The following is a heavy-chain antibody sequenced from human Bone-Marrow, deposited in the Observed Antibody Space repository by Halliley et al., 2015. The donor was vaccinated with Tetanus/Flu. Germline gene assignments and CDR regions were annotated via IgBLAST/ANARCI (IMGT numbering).Heavy chain of an antibody. Sequence: LEGVAKKKQDGSEKKYVGSVRGRFTISRDNAKNSLYLQMNSLTVEDTAVYYCVKAVGSYDAYWGQGALVTVSS. V-gene: IGHV3-7*04. CDR2: KKQDGSEK. CDR3: VKAVGSYDAY. J-gene: IGHJ4*02. D-gene: IGHD3-3*01.